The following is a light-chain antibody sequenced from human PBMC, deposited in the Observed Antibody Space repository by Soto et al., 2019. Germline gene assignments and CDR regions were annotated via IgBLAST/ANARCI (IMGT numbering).Light chain of an antibody. J-gene: IGLJ1*01. CDR2: EVN. V-gene: IGLV2-8*01. CDR3: TSYAGGNNV. Sequence: QSALTQPPSASGSPGQSVSISCTGTSSDFGGYNYVSWYQQHPGKVPKLIIYEVNKRPSGVPDRFSGSKSGNTASLTVTGLQAEDEADYYCTSYAGGNNVFGTGTKLTVL. CDR1: SSDFGGYNY.